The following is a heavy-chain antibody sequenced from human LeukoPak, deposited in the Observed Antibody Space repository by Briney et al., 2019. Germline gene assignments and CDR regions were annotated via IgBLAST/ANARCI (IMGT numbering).Heavy chain of an antibody. V-gene: IGHV3-30*18. CDR2: ISYDGSNK. J-gene: IGHJ4*02. CDR3: AKTYSGSYISPFDY. Sequence: GRSLRLSCAASGFTFSSYGMHWVRQAPGKGLEWVAVISYDGSNKYYADSVKGRFTISRDNSKNTLYLQMNSLRAEDTAVYYCAKTYSGSYISPFDYWGQGTLVTVSS. D-gene: IGHD1-26*01. CDR1: GFTFSSYG.